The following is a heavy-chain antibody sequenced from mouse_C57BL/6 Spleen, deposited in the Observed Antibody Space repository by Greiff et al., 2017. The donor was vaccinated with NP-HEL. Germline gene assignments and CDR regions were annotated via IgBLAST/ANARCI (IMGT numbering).Heavy chain of an antibody. Sequence: EVQLQQSGPELVKPGASVKIPCKASGYTFTDYNMDWVKQSHGKSLEWIGDINPNNGGTIYNQKFKGKATLTVDKSSSTAYMELRSLTSEDTAVYYCARGIYDGYLFAYWGQGTLVTVSA. CDR1: GYTFTDYN. CDR2: INPNNGGT. CDR3: ARGIYDGYLFAY. D-gene: IGHD2-3*01. J-gene: IGHJ3*01. V-gene: IGHV1-18*01.